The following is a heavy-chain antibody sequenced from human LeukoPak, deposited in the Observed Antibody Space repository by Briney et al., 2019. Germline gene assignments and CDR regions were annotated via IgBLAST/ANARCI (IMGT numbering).Heavy chain of an antibody. CDR3: AKVNPALYYYGSGSYSD. J-gene: IGHJ4*02. V-gene: IGHV3-23*01. D-gene: IGHD3-10*01. CDR2: ISGSGGST. CDR1: GFTFNNYA. Sequence: GGSLRLSCAPSGFTFNNYAMSWVRQAPGKGLEWVSAISGSGGSTYYADFVKGRFTISRDNSKNTLYLQMNSLRAEDTAVYYCAKVNPALYYYGSGSYSDWGQGTLVTVSS.